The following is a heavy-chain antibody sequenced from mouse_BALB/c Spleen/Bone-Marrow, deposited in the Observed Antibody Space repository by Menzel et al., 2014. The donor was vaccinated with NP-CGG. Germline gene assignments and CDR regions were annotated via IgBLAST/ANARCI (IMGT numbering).Heavy chain of an antibody. Sequence: VHVKQSGAELVKPGASVKLSCTASGFNIKDTHIHWVKQRPEQGLEWIRRIDPANGNTKYDPKFQGKATITADTSSNTAYLHLSSLTSEDTAIYYCARYRYYGSSGWDYWGQGTSVTVSS. CDR1: GFNIKDTH. J-gene: IGHJ4*01. CDR3: ARYRYYGSSGWDY. D-gene: IGHD1-1*01. CDR2: IDPANGNT. V-gene: IGHV14-3*02.